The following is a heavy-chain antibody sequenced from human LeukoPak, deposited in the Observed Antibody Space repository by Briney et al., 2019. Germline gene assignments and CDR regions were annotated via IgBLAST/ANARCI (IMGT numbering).Heavy chain of an antibody. CDR1: GGSISSYY. CDR2: IYYSGST. Sequence: PSETLSDTCTDSGGSISSYYWSSMRQPPGKGLEWIGYIYYSGSTNYNPSLKTRVTISVDTSKNQFSLKLTSVTAADTAVYYCARYGEVHQWLYPFDYLGQGTLVTVSS. CDR3: ARYGEVHQWLYPFDY. V-gene: IGHV4-59*01. J-gene: IGHJ4*02. D-gene: IGHD6-19*01.